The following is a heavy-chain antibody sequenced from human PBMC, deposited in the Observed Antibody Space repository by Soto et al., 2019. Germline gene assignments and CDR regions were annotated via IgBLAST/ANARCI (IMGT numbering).Heavy chain of an antibody. CDR3: AKRRDSEIGSKFYFDY. D-gene: IGHD1-26*01. V-gene: IGHV3-23*01. CDR1: GFTFRNFA. CDR2: ISGSGTTT. Sequence: GGSLRLSCVASGFTFRNFAMSWVRQSPGKGLEWVSLISGSGTTTLYADSVQGQFTISRDNSMNTLFLQMNSLRAEDTAVYYCAKRRDSEIGSKFYFDYWGQGTQVTVSS. J-gene: IGHJ4*02.